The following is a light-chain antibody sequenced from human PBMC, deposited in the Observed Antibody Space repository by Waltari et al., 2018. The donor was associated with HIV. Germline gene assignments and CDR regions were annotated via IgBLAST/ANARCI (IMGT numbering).Light chain of an antibody. V-gene: IGKV3-15*01. Sequence: VLTQSPATVSACPGVSSTLRCRASQSLGSYLPWYQQKPGQAPRPLIYGASTRATGIPTRFSGSGSGTEFTLTISSLKSEDFAVYYCHQYNKWPRGTFGGGTKVEV. CDR1: QSLGSY. J-gene: IGKJ4*01. CDR2: GAS. CDR3: HQYNKWPRGT.